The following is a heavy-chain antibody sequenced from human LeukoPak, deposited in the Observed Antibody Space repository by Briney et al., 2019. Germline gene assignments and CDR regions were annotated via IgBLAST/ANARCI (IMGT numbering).Heavy chain of an antibody. J-gene: IGHJ2*01. V-gene: IGHV1-69*05. CDR3: ARDRKGWYFDL. CDR2: IIPIFGTA. Sequence: RVASVKVSCKASGGTFSSYAISWVRQAPGQGLEWMGGIIPIFGTANYAQKFQGRVTITTDESTSTAYMELSSLGSEDTAVYYCARDRKGWYFDLWGRGTLVTVSS. CDR1: GGTFSSYA.